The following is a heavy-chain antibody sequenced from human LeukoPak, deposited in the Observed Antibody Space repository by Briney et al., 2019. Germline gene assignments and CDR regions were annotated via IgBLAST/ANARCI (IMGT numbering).Heavy chain of an antibody. CDR1: GFTFSSYS. J-gene: IGHJ4*02. Sequence: GGSLRLSCAASGFTFSSYSMNWVRQAPGKGLEWVSYISSSSSTIYYADSVKGRFTISRDNAKNSLYLQMNSLGAEDTAVYYCARDLRIQLWSRGPFDYWGQGTLVTVSS. V-gene: IGHV3-48*01. CDR2: ISSSSSTI. CDR3: ARDLRIQLWSRGPFDY. D-gene: IGHD5-18*01.